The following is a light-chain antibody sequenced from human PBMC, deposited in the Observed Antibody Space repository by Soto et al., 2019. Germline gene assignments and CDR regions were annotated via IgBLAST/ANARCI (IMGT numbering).Light chain of an antibody. CDR1: SSDVGSYNL. V-gene: IGLV2-23*02. CDR3: CSYGGRSTYV. J-gene: IGLJ1*01. Sequence: QSARTPPASVSGSPGQSITISCTGTSSDVGSYNLVSWYQQHPGKAPKLMIYEVSKRPSGVSNRVSGSKSANTASLTISGLQADDEADYYCCSYGGRSTYVFGTGTKLIVL. CDR2: EVS.